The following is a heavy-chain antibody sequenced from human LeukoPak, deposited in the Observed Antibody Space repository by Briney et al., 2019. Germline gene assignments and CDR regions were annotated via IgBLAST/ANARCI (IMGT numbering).Heavy chain of an antibody. CDR2: IIPIFGTA. D-gene: IGHD3-10*01. Sequence: GASVKVSCKASGGTFSSYAISWVRQAPGQGLEWMGGIIPIFGTANYAQKFQGRVTITADESTSTAYMELSRLRSDDTAVYYCARSPQVRGVIFFRSYNWFDPWGQGTLVTVSS. V-gene: IGHV1-69*13. CDR1: GGTFSSYA. J-gene: IGHJ5*02. CDR3: ARSPQVRGVIFFRSYNWFDP.